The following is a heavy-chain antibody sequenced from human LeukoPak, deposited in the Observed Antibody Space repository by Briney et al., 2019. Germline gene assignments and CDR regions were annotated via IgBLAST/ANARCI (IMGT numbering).Heavy chain of an antibody. CDR2: IKQDGSDR. D-gene: IGHD4-17*01. CDR1: GFTFRNYW. J-gene: IGHJ4*02. Sequence: GGSLRLSCAASGFTFRNYWMSWVRQAPGTGLEWVANIKQDGSDRNYVTSVRGRFTISRDNAKNTLYLQMNSLRAEDTAAYYCSRGRYYLDAWGQGTLVTVSS. CDR3: SRGRYYLDA. V-gene: IGHV3-7*01.